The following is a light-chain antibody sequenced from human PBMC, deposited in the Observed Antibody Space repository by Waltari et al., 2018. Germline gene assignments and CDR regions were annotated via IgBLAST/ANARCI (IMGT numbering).Light chain of an antibody. CDR1: RSNIGRHY. V-gene: IGLV1-47*01. Sequence: QSVLTQPPSASGTPGQRATISCSGRRSNIGRHYVYWYQQLPGTAPKLLIYRNNQRPSGVPDRFSGSKSGTSASLAISGLRSEDEADYYCAAWDDSLSGWVFGGGTKLTVL. CDR2: RNN. CDR3: AAWDDSLSGWV. J-gene: IGLJ3*02.